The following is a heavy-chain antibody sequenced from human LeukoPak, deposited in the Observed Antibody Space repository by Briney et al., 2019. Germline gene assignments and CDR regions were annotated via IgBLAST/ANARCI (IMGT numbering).Heavy chain of an antibody. CDR3: AKGILAAATDY. Sequence: GGSLRLSCAASGFTFSSYAMSWVRQAPGKGLECVSTVTGSGGSTYYADSVKGRFTISRDNSKNTLYLQMNSLRAEDTAMYYCAKGILAAATDYWGQGTLVTVSS. CDR2: VTGSGGST. V-gene: IGHV3-23*01. CDR1: GFTFSSYA. D-gene: IGHD6-25*01. J-gene: IGHJ4*02.